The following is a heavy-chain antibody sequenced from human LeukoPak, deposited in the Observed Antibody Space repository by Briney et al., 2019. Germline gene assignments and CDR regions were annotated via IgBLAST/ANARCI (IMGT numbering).Heavy chain of an antibody. CDR3: ARGGSSGYYYARNWFYP. D-gene: IGHD3-22*01. CDR1: GFTFSSYA. J-gene: IGHJ5*02. V-gene: IGHV3-64*01. Sequence: GGSLRLSCAASGFTFSSYAMHWVRQAPGKGLEYVSAISSNGGSTYYANSVKGRFTISRDNSKNTLYLQMGSLRAEDMAVYYCARGGSSGYYYARNWFYPWGQGTLVTVSS. CDR2: ISSNGGST.